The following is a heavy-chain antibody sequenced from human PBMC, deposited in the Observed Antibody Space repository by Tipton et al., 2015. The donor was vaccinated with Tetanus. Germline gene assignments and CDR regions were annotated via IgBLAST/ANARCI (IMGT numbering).Heavy chain of an antibody. CDR2: MNPNSGNT. D-gene: IGHD1-26*01. CDR1: GYTFTSYD. Sequence: QSGPEVKKPGASVKVSCKASGYTFTSYDINWVRQATGQGLEWMGWMNPNSGNTGYAQKFQGRVTMTRNTSISTAYMELSSLRSEATAVYYCARGLELRPFFYYYYGMDVWGQGTTVTVSS. CDR3: ARGLELRPFFYYYYGMDV. J-gene: IGHJ6*02. V-gene: IGHV1-8*01.